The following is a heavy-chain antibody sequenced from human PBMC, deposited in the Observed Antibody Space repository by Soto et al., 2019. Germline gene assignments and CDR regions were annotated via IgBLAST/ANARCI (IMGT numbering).Heavy chain of an antibody. CDR2: VYYSGST. D-gene: IGHD3-3*01. CDR3: ARALNYDFWSGYLY. Sequence: SETLSLTCSVSGGSVTLTSYYWGWIRQPPGKGLEWIGNVYYSGSTNYNPSLKSRVTISVDTSKNQFSLKLSSVTAEDTAVYYCARALNYDFWSGYLYWGQGTLVTVSS. J-gene: IGHJ4*02. V-gene: IGHV4-39*01. CDR1: GGSVTLTSYY.